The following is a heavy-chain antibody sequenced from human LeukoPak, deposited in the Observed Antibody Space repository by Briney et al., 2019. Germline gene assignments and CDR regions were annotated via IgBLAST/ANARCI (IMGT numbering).Heavy chain of an antibody. CDR3: AKDMWWDSSGGIDY. J-gene: IGHJ4*02. V-gene: IGHV3-43*02. CDR2: ISGDGGST. D-gene: IGHD3-22*01. Sequence: GGSLRLSCAASGFTFDDYAMHWVRQAPGKGLEWVSLISGDGGSTYYAESVKGRFTISRDNSKTSLYLQMNSLRTEDTALYYCAKDMWWDSSGGIDYWGQGTLVTVSS. CDR1: GFTFDDYA.